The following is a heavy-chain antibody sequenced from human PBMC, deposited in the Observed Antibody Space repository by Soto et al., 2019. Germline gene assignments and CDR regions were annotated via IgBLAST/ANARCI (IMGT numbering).Heavy chain of an antibody. CDR1: GFTFSNYG. V-gene: IGHV3-33*01. CDR2: IWYDGSNK. D-gene: IGHD3-16*01. Sequence: QVQLVESGGGVVQPGRSLRLSCTASGFTFSNYGMHWVRQAPGKGLEWVAIIWYDGSNKYHADSVKGRFTISRDNSKNTLYLQMNSLRVEDTAVYFCAREEGMGARAFDYWGQGTLVTVSS. CDR3: AREEGMGARAFDY. J-gene: IGHJ4*02.